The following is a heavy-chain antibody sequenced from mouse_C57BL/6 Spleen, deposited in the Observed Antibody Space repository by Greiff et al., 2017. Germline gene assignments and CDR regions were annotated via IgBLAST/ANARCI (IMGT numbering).Heavy chain of an antibody. V-gene: IGHV5-17*01. CDR1: GFTFTDYG. CDR3: ARLDWRDY. Sequence: DVHLVESGGGLAKPGGSLKLSCAASGFTFTDYGMHWVRQAPEQGLEWVAYISSGSSTIYYADTVKGRFTLSRDNAKNTLFLQLTSLRSEDTAIYYCARLDWRDYWGQGTTLTVAS. D-gene: IGHD2-4*01. CDR2: ISSGSSTI. J-gene: IGHJ2*01.